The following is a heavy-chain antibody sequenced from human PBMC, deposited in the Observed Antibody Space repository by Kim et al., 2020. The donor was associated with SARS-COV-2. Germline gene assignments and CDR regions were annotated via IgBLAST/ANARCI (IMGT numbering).Heavy chain of an antibody. V-gene: IGHV1-3*01. CDR3: ARDSVSTVVLAAISYWFDP. Sequence: ASVKVSCKASGYTFTSYAMHWVRQAPGQRLEWMGWINAGNGNTKYSQKFQGRVTITRDTSASTAYMELSSLRSEDTAVYYCARDSVSTVVLAAISYWFDPWGQGTLVTVSS. CDR2: INAGNGNT. D-gene: IGHD2-2*02. J-gene: IGHJ5*02. CDR1: GYTFTSYA.